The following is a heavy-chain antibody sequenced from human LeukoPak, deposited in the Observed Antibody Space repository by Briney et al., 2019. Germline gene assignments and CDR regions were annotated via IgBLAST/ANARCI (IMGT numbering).Heavy chain of an antibody. V-gene: IGHV3-30*04. Sequence: GRSLRLSCAVSGFIFSSYAMHRVRQAPGKGLEWVAVISYDGSNKYYADSVKGRFTISRDKSKNTLYLQMNSLGAEDTAVYYCARDLWSEQLFIALGYWGQGTLVTVSS. CDR3: ARDLWSEQLFIALGY. J-gene: IGHJ4*02. CDR2: ISYDGSNK. D-gene: IGHD6-6*01. CDR1: GFIFSSYA.